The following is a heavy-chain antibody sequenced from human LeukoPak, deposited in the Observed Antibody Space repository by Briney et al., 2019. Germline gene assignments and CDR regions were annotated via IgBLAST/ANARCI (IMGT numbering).Heavy chain of an antibody. J-gene: IGHJ5*02. CDR1: GFTFSNAW. CDR3: ARWGYFGYLNVRNWFDP. Sequence: GGSLRLSCAASGFTFSNAWMRWVRQAPGKGLEWVSYISSSGTTIYYADSLKGRFTISRDNAKNSLYLQMNSLRAEDTAVYYCARWGYFGYLNVRNWFDPWGQGTLVTVSS. D-gene: IGHD3-22*01. V-gene: IGHV3-11*01. CDR2: ISSSGTTI.